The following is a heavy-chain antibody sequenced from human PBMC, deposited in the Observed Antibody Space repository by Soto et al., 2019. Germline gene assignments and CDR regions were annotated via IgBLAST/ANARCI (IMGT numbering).Heavy chain of an antibody. CDR2: MNPGSGDT. D-gene: IGHD3-16*01. CDR1: GYSFTNND. J-gene: IGHJ5*02. CDR3: ARMATFGSLNWFDP. Sequence: ASVKVSCKASGYSFTNNDVSWVRQATGQGLEWMGWMNPGSGDTGYAQKFQGRVTMARDISTATAYMELSSLRSDDTATYYCARMATFGSLNWFDPWGQGTMVTVS. V-gene: IGHV1-8*01.